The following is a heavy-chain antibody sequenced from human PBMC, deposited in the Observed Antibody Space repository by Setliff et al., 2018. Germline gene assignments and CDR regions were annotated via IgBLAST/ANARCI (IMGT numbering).Heavy chain of an antibody. J-gene: IGHJ6*03. CDR3: ARLDEAGLWSHYYYYYMDV. Sequence: SETLSLTCTVSGGSISSSSYYWGWIRQPPGKGLEWIGSTYYRGSTYYNPSLKSRVTISVDTSKNQFSLKLSSVTAADTAVYYCARLDEAGLWSHYYYYYMDVWGKGTTVTVSS. CDR1: GGSISSSSYY. CDR2: TYYRGST. V-gene: IGHV4-39*01. D-gene: IGHD5-18*01.